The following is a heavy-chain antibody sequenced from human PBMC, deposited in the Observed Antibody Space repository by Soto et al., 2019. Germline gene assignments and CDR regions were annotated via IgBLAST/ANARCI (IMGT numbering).Heavy chain of an antibody. V-gene: IGHV1-46*01. Sequence: ASVKVSCKVSGYTFTTYYIHWVRQAPGQGLEWMGIINPTSGSTTYAQKFQGRVTTTRDTSTSTVYMELSSLRSEDTAVYYCAXGECDNTSCYRGGWFDPWGQGTLVTVSS. CDR1: GYTFTTYY. D-gene: IGHD2-2*02. CDR3: AXGECDNTSCYRGGWFDP. CDR2: INPTSGST. J-gene: IGHJ5*02.